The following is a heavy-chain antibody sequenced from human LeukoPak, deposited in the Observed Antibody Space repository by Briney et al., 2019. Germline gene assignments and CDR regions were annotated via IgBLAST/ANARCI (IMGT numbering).Heavy chain of an antibody. CDR2: IKQDGSEK. CDR3: AKPIYDSGSYSLFDY. J-gene: IGHJ4*02. D-gene: IGHD3-10*01. V-gene: IGHV3-7*01. Sequence: PGGSLRLSCVGSGFTFTTYWMSLVRQAPGKGLEWVANIKQDGSEKYYVDSVKGRFTISRDNAKNSLYLQMNSLRTEDTAVYYCAKPIYDSGSYSLFDYWGQGTLVTVSS. CDR1: GFTFTTYW.